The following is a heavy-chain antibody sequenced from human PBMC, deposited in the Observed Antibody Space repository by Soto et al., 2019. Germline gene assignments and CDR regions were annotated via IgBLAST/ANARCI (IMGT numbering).Heavy chain of an antibody. J-gene: IGHJ5*02. CDR3: ARVYVVTAIRGINNWFDP. CDR2: IYYSGST. D-gene: IGHD2-21*02. Sequence: SETLSLTCTVSGGSISSYYWSWIRQPPGKGLEWIGYIYYSGSTNYNPSLKSRVTISVDTSKNQFSLKLSSVTAADTAVYYCARVYVVTAIRGINNWFDPWGQGTLVTVSS. V-gene: IGHV4-59*01. CDR1: GGSISSYY.